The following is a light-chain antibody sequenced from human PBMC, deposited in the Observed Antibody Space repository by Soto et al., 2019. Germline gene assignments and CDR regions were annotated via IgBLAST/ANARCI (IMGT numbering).Light chain of an antibody. CDR2: DXS. V-gene: IGKV1-33*01. CDR1: QDIRNY. J-gene: IGKJ4*01. CDR3: QQYEKLTLT. Sequence: IQQSQSLSTLSTALXDRGPITCRASQDIRNYLNXXQQXXGXAPNXXXYDXSNLETGGPSRCSGSGSGTDFTFTISSMQPEDIATYYCQQYEKLTLTFGGGTKVDI.